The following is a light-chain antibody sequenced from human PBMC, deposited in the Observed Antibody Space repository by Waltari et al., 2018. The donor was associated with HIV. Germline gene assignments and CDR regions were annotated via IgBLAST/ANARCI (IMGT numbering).Light chain of an antibody. CDR1: QTVWFTSNNRNY. CDR2: WAS. J-gene: IGKJ4*01. V-gene: IGKV4-1*01. CDR3: QKNHSSPLT. Sequence: DIVMTQSPDSLAVSLGERATINCKSSQTVWFTSNNRNYLALYQQQPGHPLNLLIYWASTREAGVPDRFSGGGAGTDFTLTISSLQGEDGAVYYCQKNHSSPLTFGGGTKVEI.